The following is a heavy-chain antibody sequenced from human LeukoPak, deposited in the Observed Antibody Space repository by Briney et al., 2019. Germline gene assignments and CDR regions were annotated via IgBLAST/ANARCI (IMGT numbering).Heavy chain of an antibody. CDR3: AKGSLPYSSSWYDY. CDR1: GFTFSSYA. D-gene: IGHD6-13*01. Sequence: GGSLGLSCAASGFTFSSYAMSWVRQAPGKGLEWVSAISGSGGSTYYADSVKGRFTISRDNSKNTLYLQMNSLRAEDTAVYYCAKGSLPYSSSWYDYWGQGTLVTVSS. CDR2: ISGSGGST. V-gene: IGHV3-23*01. J-gene: IGHJ4*02.